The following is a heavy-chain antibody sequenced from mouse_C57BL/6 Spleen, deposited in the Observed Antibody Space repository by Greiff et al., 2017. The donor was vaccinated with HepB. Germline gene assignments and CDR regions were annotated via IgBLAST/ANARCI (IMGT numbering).Heavy chain of an antibody. CDR3: AREENGYFDY. D-gene: IGHD1-1*02. CDR2: IYPGDGDT. J-gene: IGHJ2*01. V-gene: IGHV1-80*01. Sequence: QVQLKQSGAELVKPGASVKISCKASGYAFSSYWMNWVKQRPGKGLEWIGQIYPGDGDTNYNGKFKGKATLTADKSSSTTYMQHSSLTAEDSAVYFCAREENGYFDYWGQGTTLTVSS. CDR1: GYAFSSYW.